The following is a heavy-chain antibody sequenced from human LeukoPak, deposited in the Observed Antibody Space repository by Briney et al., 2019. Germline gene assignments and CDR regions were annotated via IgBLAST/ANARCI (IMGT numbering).Heavy chain of an antibody. CDR2: IYHSGST. V-gene: IGHV4-30-2*01. J-gene: IGHJ4*02. Sequence: SETLSLTCAVSGGSIGSGGYSWSWIRQPPGKGLEWIGYIYHSGSTYYNPSLKSRVTISVDRSKNQFSLKLSSVTAADTAVYYCARGGYPRYFDYWGQGTLVTVSS. CDR1: GGSIGSGGYS. D-gene: IGHD3-10*01. CDR3: ARGGYPRYFDY.